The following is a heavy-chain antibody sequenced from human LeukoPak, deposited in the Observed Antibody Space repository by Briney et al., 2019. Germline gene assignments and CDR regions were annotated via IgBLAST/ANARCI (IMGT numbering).Heavy chain of an antibody. D-gene: IGHD6-19*01. V-gene: IGHV3-30-3*01. Sequence: GGSLRLSCAASGFTFSSYAMHWVRQAPGKGLEWVAVISYDGSNKYYADSVKGRFTISRDNSKNTLYLQMNSLRAEDTAAYYCARAPNSGWYVDNWFDPWGQGTLVTVSS. CDR2: ISYDGSNK. CDR1: GFTFSSYA. CDR3: ARAPNSGWYVDNWFDP. J-gene: IGHJ5*02.